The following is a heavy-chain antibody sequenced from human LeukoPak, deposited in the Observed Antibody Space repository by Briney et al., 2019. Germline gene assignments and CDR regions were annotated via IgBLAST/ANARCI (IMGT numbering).Heavy chain of an antibody. Sequence: GGSLRLSCAGSGFTFSTYSIKWVRQAPGKGLEWVSHIGGSGSFIYYADSVKGRFTISRDNSKNTLYLQMNSLRAEDTAVYYCATIPLTGIAVAGNLARGAGYFDYWGQGTLVTVSS. CDR3: ATIPLTGIAVAGNLARGAGYFDY. D-gene: IGHD6-19*01. V-gene: IGHV3-21*04. J-gene: IGHJ4*02. CDR1: GFTFSTYS. CDR2: IGGSGSFI.